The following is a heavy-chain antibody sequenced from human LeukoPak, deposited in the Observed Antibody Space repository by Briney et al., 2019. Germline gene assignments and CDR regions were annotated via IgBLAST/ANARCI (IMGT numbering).Heavy chain of an antibody. CDR3: ARDRCSSTSCYTNFYYMDV. J-gene: IGHJ6*03. V-gene: IGHV1-69*05. D-gene: IGHD2-2*02. CDR2: IIPIFGTA. CDR1: GGTFSSYA. Sequence: GASVKVSCKASGGTFSSYAISWVRQAPGQGLEWMGGIIPIFGTANYAQKFQGRVTITTDESTSTAYMELSSLRSEDTAVYYCARDRCSSTSCYTNFYYMDVWGKGTTVTVSS.